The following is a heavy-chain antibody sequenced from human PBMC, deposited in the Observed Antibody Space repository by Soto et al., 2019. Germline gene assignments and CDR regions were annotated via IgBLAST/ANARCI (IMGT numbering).Heavy chain of an antibody. V-gene: IGHV3-74*01. Sequence: GGSLRLSCVVSGSTFSMYWMHWVRQVPGQSPFWVAPFSDDGTTTNYADSVRGRFTISRDNSKNTLYLQMNNLKPDDTAIYYCKRGTPADSSGTRAYWGQGTPVTGSS. J-gene: IGHJ4*02. D-gene: IGHD6-6*01. CDR3: KRGTPADSSGTRAY. CDR2: FSDDGTTT. CDR1: GSTFSMYW.